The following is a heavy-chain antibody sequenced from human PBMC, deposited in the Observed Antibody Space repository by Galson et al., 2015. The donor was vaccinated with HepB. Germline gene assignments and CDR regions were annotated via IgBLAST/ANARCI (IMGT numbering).Heavy chain of an antibody. CDR1: GFTFSSYA. CDR3: VKDRPKRITMIVVVEYYFDY. J-gene: IGHJ4*02. CDR2: ISSNGGST. D-gene: IGHD3-22*01. Sequence: SLRLSCAASGFTFSSYAMHWVRRAPGKGLEYVPAISSNGGSTYYADSVKGRFTISRDNSKSTLYLQMSSLRAEDTAVYYCVKDRPKRITMIVVVEYYFDYWGQGTLVTVSS. V-gene: IGHV3-64D*06.